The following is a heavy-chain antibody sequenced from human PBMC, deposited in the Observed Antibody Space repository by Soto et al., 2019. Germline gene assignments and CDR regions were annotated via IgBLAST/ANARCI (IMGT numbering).Heavy chain of an antibody. CDR2: ILPFFGTA. V-gene: IGHV1-69*12. D-gene: IGHD2-15*01. J-gene: IGHJ3*01. CDR3: ARGHEFGGNSDYFDF. CDR1: GGSFRREA. Sequence: QVQLVQSGAEVKKPGSSVKVSCKASGGSFRREAINWVRQAPGQGPEWMGGILPFFGTADYAQKFQGRVTLTADVSTTTVYMELSSLRFADTAVYYCARGHEFGGNSDYFDFWGQGTMVIVS.